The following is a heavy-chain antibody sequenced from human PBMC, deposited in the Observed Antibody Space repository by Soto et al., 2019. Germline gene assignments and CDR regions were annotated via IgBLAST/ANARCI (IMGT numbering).Heavy chain of an antibody. D-gene: IGHD5-18*01. V-gene: IGHV3-48*02. CDR1: GFTFSSYS. Sequence: EVQLVESGGGLVQPGESLRLSCAASGFTFSSYSLNWVRQAPGKGLEWVSYISTSSSNIYYADSVKGRFTTSRDKANNSLDLQRNSLRDGDTAVYYCARDWYSNALAPGAFEIWGQGTMVIVSS. CDR2: ISTSSSNI. J-gene: IGHJ3*02. CDR3: ARDWYSNALAPGAFEI.